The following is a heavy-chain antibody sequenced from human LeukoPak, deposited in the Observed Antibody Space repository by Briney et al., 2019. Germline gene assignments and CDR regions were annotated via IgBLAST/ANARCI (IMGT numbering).Heavy chain of an antibody. CDR1: GGSISIYY. Sequence: SETLSLTCTVSGGSISIYYWSWIRQPPGKGLEWIGNIYYSGSTNYKPSLKGRVTISLNTSKNQFSLKLSSVTAADTAVYYCAREAHSRHGGYGHYFDYWGQGSLVAVSS. CDR3: AREAHSRHGGYGHYFDY. J-gene: IGHJ4*02. V-gene: IGHV4-59*01. CDR2: IYYSGST. D-gene: IGHD5-12*01.